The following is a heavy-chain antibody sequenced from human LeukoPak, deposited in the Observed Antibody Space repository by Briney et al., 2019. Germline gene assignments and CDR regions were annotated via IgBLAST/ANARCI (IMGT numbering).Heavy chain of an antibody. V-gene: IGHV1-8*01. D-gene: IGHD3-22*01. J-gene: IGHJ4*02. CDR1: GYTFTIYD. CDR2: VNPNSGNT. CDR3: ARRSDDYDSSAYYH. Sequence: GASVKVSSKTSGYTFTIYDLNWVRQAPGQGLEWMGGVNPNSGNTGYAQKFQGRVTMTMAPSISTAYMELSSLRSEDTAVYYCARRSDDYDSSAYYHWGQGTLVTVSS.